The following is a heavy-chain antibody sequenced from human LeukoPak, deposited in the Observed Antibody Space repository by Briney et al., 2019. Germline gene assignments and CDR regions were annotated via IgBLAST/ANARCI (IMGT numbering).Heavy chain of an antibody. V-gene: IGHV3-7*01. D-gene: IGHD3-16*01. CDR3: AREGEAFDY. CDR1: GFTFSRHI. J-gene: IGHJ4*02. Sequence: TGGSLRLSCAASGFTFSRHIISWVRQAPGKGLEWVANMRQDGSEKFYADSVKGRFTVSRDNAKNSLYLQMNSLRAEDTAVYYCAREGEAFDYWGQGTLVTVSS. CDR2: MRQDGSEK.